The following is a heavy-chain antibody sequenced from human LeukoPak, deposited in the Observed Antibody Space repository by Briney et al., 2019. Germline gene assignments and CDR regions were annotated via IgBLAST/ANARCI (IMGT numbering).Heavy chain of an antibody. D-gene: IGHD3-10*01. CDR2: ISAYNGNT. V-gene: IGHV1-18*01. Sequence: ASVKVSCKASGYTFTSYGISWVRQAPGQGLEWMGWISAYNGNTNYAQKLQGRVTMTTDTSTSTAYMELRSLRSDDTAVYYCATGYGSGSKNYYYYYYMDVWGKGTTVTASS. J-gene: IGHJ6*03. CDR1: GYTFTSYG. CDR3: ATGYGSGSKNYYYYYYMDV.